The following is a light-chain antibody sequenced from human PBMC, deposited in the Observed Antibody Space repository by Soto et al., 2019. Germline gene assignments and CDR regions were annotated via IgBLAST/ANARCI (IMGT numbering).Light chain of an antibody. J-gene: IGKJ1*01. CDR3: QQTYTSPGT. CDR1: QSVSKY. Sequence: DSQMTQSPSSLSASVGDRITINCRASQSVSKYLNWYQHKLGKAPELLIYAASSLYSGVPSRFSGSGSGTYFTLTISNLQPEDSASYYCQQTYTSPGTFGQGTKVE. V-gene: IGKV1-39*01. CDR2: AAS.